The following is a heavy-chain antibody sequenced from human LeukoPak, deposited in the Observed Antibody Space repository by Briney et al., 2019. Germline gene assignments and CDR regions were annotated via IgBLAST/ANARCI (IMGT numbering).Heavy chain of an antibody. Sequence: ASETLSLTCTVSGASTTTTTHYWSWLRQHPGKGPEWIAYIYYDPGAYYNPSLASRVTISLDSSANQFSLRLSSVTAADTAVYYCARGPPNWGYDYWGPGTLVTVSS. CDR2: IYYDPGA. J-gene: IGHJ4*02. V-gene: IGHV4-31*03. D-gene: IGHD7-27*01. CDR3: ARGPPNWGYDY. CDR1: GASTTTTTHY.